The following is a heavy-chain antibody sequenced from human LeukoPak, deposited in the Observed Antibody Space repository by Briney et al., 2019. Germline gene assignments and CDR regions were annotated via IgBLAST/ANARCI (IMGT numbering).Heavy chain of an antibody. CDR3: AKPTVGSGSHYGLDV. D-gene: IGHD3-10*01. CDR1: GFTFSTYA. V-gene: IGHV3-23*01. CDR2: ITGSAADT. Sequence: GGSLRLSCAASGFTFSTYARSWVRQAPGKRLEWVSAITGSAADTYSADSVKGRFTISRDNSRNTLYLQMNSLRAEDTAVYYCAKPTVGSGSHYGLDVWGKGTTVTVSS. J-gene: IGHJ6*04.